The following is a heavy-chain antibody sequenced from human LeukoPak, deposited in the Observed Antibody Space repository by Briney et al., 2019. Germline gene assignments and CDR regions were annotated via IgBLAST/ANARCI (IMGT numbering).Heavy chain of an antibody. CDR2: IIPILGIA. CDR3: AADYYDSSGYSHDAFDI. D-gene: IGHD3-22*01. V-gene: IGHV1-69*04. CDR1: GGTFSSYA. Sequence: SVKVSCKASGGTFSSYAISWVRQAPGQGLEWMGRIIPILGIANYAQKFQGRVTITADKSTSTAYMELSSLRSEDAAVYYCAADYYDSSGYSHDAFDIWGQGTMVTVSS. J-gene: IGHJ3*02.